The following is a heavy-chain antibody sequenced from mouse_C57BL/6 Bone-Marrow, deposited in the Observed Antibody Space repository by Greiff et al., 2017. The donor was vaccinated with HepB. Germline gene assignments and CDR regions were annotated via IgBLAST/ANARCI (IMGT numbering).Heavy chain of an antibody. CDR3: ARNYGSFDY. CDR1: GYTFTDYN. CDR2: INPNNGGT. V-gene: IGHV1-18*01. Sequence: EVQLQQSGPELVKPGASVKIPCKASGYTFTDYNMDWVKQSHGKSLEWIGAINPNNGGTIYNQKFKGKATLTVDKSSSTAYMELRSLTSEDTAVYYCARNYGSFDYWGQGTTLTVSS. J-gene: IGHJ2*01. D-gene: IGHD1-1*01.